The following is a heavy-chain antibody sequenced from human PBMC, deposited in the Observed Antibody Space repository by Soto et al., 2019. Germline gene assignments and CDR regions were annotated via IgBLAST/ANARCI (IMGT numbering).Heavy chain of an antibody. CDR2: MSYDGGSQ. J-gene: IGHJ3*01. CDR3: ARVLVEVTINSAFDF. V-gene: IGHV3-30-3*01. D-gene: IGHD2-15*01. Sequence: QVQLVESGGGVVQPGRSLRLSCAASGFTFGRYVIHWVRQAPGKGLEWVAAMSYDGGSQYYTESVKGRFTISRDNSKNTLYLQMSSLRPEDTATYYCARVLVEVTINSAFDFWGQGTIVTVSS. CDR1: GFTFGRYV.